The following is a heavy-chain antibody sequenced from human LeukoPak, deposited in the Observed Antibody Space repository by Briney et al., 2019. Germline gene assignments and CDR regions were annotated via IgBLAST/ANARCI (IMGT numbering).Heavy chain of an antibody. V-gene: IGHV3-7*03. CDR3: ARDFGLRCSGGTCYSVYYYGTDV. Sequence: GGSLRLSRSASGFSFSNYAMYWVRQAPGKGLEWVANIKQGGSEKYYVDSVKGRFTISRDNAKNSLYLQMNSLRAEDTAVYYCARDFGLRCSGGTCYSVYYYGTDVWGKGTTVTVSS. D-gene: IGHD2-15*01. CDR1: GFSFSNYA. CDR2: IKQGGSEK. J-gene: IGHJ6*04.